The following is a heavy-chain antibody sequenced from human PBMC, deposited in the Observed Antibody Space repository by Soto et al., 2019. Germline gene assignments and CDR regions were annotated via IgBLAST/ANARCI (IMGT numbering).Heavy chain of an antibody. CDR2: IYYSGST. J-gene: IGHJ3*02. V-gene: IGHV4-39*01. CDR3: VRQSNVAIVVLVAAILGAFDI. Sequence: QLQLQESGPGLVKPSETLSLTCTVSGGSISSSSYYWGWIRQPPGKGLEWIGSIYYSGSTYYNPSLKSRVTISVDTSKNHFSLKLSSITAADTAVYYFVRQSNVAIVVLVAAILGAFDIWGQGTIVTVSS. D-gene: IGHD2-15*01. CDR1: GGSISSSSYY.